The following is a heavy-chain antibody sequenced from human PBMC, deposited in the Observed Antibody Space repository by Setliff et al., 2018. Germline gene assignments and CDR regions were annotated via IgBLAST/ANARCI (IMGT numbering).Heavy chain of an antibody. Sequence: ASVKVSCKASGYTFTSYAMHWVRQAPGQRLEWMGWINAGNGNTKYSQKFQGRVTITRDTSASTAYMELSSLRSEDTAVYYCARRAPAAMADAFDIWGQGTMVTVS. CDR1: GYTFTSYA. D-gene: IGHD2-2*01. V-gene: IGHV1-3*01. J-gene: IGHJ3*02. CDR2: INAGNGNT. CDR3: ARRAPAAMADAFDI.